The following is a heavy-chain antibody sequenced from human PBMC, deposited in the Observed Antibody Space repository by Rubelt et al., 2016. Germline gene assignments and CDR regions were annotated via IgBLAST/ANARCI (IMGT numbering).Heavy chain of an antibody. D-gene: IGHD3-3*01. J-gene: IGHJ4*02. CDR1: GFTFRSYS. CDR3: ARWSGTYYDH. Sequence: VESGGGLVQPGGSLRLSCAASGFTFRSYSMTWVRPAPGKGLEWVSIIYSGGTTYYADSVRGRFTISRDNSENTLYSKMNSLRAEDTAIYYCARWSGTYYDHWGQGTLVTVSS. V-gene: IGHV3-66*01. CDR2: IYSGGTT.